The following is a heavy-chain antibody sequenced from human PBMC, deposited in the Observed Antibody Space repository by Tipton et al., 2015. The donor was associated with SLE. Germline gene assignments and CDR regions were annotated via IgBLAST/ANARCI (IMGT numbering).Heavy chain of an antibody. V-gene: IGHV4-61*03. D-gene: IGHD4-11*01. CDR3: ARGPDYSNYYFYRMDV. J-gene: IGHJ6*02. CDR2: IYHSGTT. CDR1: GDSFSSGSSS. Sequence: TLSLTCTVSGDSFSSGSSSWSWIRQPPGKGLEWIGEIYHSGTTNYNPSLKSRITISLDKSNNHFSLRLSSLTAADTAVYYCARGPDYSNYYFYRMDVWGQGTTVTVSS.